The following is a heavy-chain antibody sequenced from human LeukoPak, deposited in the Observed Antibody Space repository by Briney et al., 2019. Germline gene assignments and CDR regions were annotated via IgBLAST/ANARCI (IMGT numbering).Heavy chain of an antibody. CDR1: GFTFSNAW. CDR2: IKSKTDGGTT. V-gene: IGHV3-15*01. J-gene: IGHJ4*02. Sequence: KPGGSLRLSCAASGFTFSNAWMSWVRQAPGKGPEWVGRIKSKTDGGTTDYAAPVKGRFTISRDDSKNALYLQMNSLKTEDTAVYYCTTSLPLWFGELNDYWGQGTLVTVSS. D-gene: IGHD3-10*01. CDR3: TTSLPLWFGELNDY.